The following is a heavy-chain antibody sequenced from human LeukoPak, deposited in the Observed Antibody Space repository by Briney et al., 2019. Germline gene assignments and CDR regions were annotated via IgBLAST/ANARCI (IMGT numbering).Heavy chain of an antibody. V-gene: IGHV1-2*06. J-gene: IGHJ6*03. Sequence: WASVKVSCKASGYTFIGFYIHWVRQAPGQGLEWVGRIDPSSGDTKYARRFQGRVTMTRDTLIRTAYMELSSLTSDDTAVYYCARDGAESGYNRYYYYYYMDVWGGGATVTVS. CDR2: IDPSSGDT. D-gene: IGHD5-24*01. CDR3: ARDGAESGYNRYYYYYYMDV. CDR1: GYTFIGFY.